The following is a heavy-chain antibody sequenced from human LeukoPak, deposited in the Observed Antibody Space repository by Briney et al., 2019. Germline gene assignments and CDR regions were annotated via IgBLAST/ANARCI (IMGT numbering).Heavy chain of an antibody. Sequence: GGSLRLSCAASGFTFSDYYMSWIRQAPGKGLEWVSYISGSGSTIYYADSVKGRFTISRDNAKNSLYLQMNSLRAEDTAVYYCARDQIVHDSSGYYSYWGQGTLVTVSS. V-gene: IGHV3-11*01. J-gene: IGHJ4*02. CDR3: ARDQIVHDSSGYYSY. CDR1: GFTFSDYY. D-gene: IGHD3-22*01. CDR2: ISGSGSTI.